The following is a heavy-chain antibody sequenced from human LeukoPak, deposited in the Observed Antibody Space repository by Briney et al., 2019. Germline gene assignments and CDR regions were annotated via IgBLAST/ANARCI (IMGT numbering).Heavy chain of an antibody. Sequence: PSETLSLTCTVSGGSISSYYWSWIRQPAGTALEWIGRIYTSGTITYNPSLKSRVTISVDTSKNQFSLKLSSVTAADTAVYYCARTPRTYALLGYYFGYWGQGTLVTVSS. V-gene: IGHV4-4*07. CDR3: ARTPRTYALLGYYFGY. CDR1: GGSISSYY. D-gene: IGHD7-27*01. CDR2: IYTSGTI. J-gene: IGHJ4*02.